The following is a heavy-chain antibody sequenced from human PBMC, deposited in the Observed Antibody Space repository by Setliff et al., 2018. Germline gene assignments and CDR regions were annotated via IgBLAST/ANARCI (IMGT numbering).Heavy chain of an antibody. J-gene: IGHJ4*02. CDR2: IDWDGDK. CDR3: ARSRYELPHYYFDY. Sequence: SGPTLVNPTQTLTLTCTFAGFSLTTSGTCVTWIRQPPGKALEWLARIDWDGDKYYNTSLRTRLTLSKDTSKNQVFLTMTNMDPVDTATYYCARSRYELPHYYFDYWGQGILVTVSS. V-gene: IGHV2-70*11. D-gene: IGHD1-7*01. CDR1: GFSLTTSGTC.